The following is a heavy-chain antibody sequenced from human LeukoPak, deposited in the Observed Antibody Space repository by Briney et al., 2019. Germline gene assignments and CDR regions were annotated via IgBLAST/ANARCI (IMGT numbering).Heavy chain of an antibody. V-gene: IGHV1-18*01. J-gene: IGHJ4*02. Sequence: VASVKVSCKASGYTFTSYGISWVRQAPGQGLEWMGWISAYNGNTNYAQKLQGRVTMTTDTSTSTAYMELRSLRSDDTAVYYCARGTNYYDSSGYIEGAIYYFDYWGQGTLVTVSS. CDR1: GYTFTSYG. CDR2: ISAYNGNT. CDR3: ARGTNYYDSSGYIEGAIYYFDY. D-gene: IGHD3-22*01.